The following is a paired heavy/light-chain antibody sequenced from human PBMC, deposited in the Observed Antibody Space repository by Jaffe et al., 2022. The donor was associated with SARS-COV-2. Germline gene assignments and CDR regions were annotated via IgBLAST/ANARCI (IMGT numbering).Light chain of an antibody. CDR2: SNN. V-gene: IGLV1-44*01. J-gene: IGLJ1*01. CDR1: SSNIGTNT. CDR3: AAWDDSLNAHYV. Sequence: QSVLTQPPSASGTPGQRVTISCSGSSSNIGTNTVNWFQQLPGTAPKLLIYSNNQRPSGVPDRFSGSKSGTSASLAISGLQSEDDGDYYCAAWDDSLNAHYVFGTGTKVTVL.
Heavy chain of an antibody. CDR2: ISYDGSNE. CDR1: GFTLSSYG. D-gene: IGHD3-22*01. CDR3: AKDTIYYDSSGYNYVDRSGMGDLRAYGMDV. Sequence: QVQLVESGGGVVQPGGSLRLSCAASGFTLSSYGMHWVRQAPGKGLEWVALISYDGSNEYYADSVKGRFTISRDNSKNTAYLQMNSLRAEDTAVYYCAKDTIYYDSSGYNYVDRSGMGDLRAYGMDVWGQGTTVTVSS. V-gene: IGHV3-30*18. J-gene: IGHJ6*02.